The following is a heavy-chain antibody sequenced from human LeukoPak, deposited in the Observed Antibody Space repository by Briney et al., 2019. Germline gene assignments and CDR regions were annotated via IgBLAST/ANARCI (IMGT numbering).Heavy chain of an antibody. CDR3: ARHRIVPAAMSGFDY. D-gene: IGHD2-2*01. Sequence: SETLSLTCTVSGGSISSSSYYWGWIRQPPGKGLEWIGSIYYSGSTYYNPSPKSRVTISVDTSKNQFSLKLSSVTAADTAVYYCARHRIVPAAMSGFDYWGQGTLVTVSS. J-gene: IGHJ4*02. CDR1: GGSISSSSYY. CDR2: IYYSGST. V-gene: IGHV4-39*01.